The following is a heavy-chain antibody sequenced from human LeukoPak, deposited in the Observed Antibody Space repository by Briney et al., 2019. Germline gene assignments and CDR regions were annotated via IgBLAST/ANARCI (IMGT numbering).Heavy chain of an antibody. CDR3: AWLYYYYMEV. CDR2: INSRGDSI. CDR1: GFTFRTTR. Sequence: GGSLRLSCAASGFTFRTTRMTWVRQAPGKGPEYIATINSRGDSINYADSVKGRFTVSRDNSKNLLYLQMNSLRVEDTGAYYCAWLYYYYMEVWGKGTTVT. D-gene: IGHD5-12*01. J-gene: IGHJ6*03. V-gene: IGHV3-21*01.